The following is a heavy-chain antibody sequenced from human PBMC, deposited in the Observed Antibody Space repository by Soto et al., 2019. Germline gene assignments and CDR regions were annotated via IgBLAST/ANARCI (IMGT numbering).Heavy chain of an antibody. CDR1: GFSLSSSDVG. CDR3: VRASGGGNSAYFDY. Sequence: QITLKESGPPLVKPTQTLTLTCTFSGFSLSSSDVGVGWIRQPPGKALEWLALIYWDDDKRYSPSLKSRLTITKDTSRNQVVLTVTNLDPVDTATYYCVRASGGGNSAYFDYWGQGTLVTVSS. V-gene: IGHV2-5*02. D-gene: IGHD2-21*02. J-gene: IGHJ4*02. CDR2: IYWDDDK.